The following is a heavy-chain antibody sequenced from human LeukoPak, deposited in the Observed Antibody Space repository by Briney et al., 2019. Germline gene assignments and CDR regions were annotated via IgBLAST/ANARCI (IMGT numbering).Heavy chain of an antibody. CDR1: GSSFTSYW. D-gene: IGHD3-3*01. V-gene: IGHV5-51*03. CDR2: IYPGDSDT. CDR3: ATTDFWSGYGSSNWFDP. Sequence: PGASLKISCKGSGSSFTSYWIGWVRQMPGKGLEWMGIIYPGDSDTRYSPSFQGQVTISADKSISTAYLQWSSLKASDTAMYYCATTDFWSGYGSSNWFDPWGQGTLVTVSS. J-gene: IGHJ5*02.